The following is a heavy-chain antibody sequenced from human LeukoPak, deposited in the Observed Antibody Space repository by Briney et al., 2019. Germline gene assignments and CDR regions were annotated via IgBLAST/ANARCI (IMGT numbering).Heavy chain of an antibody. CDR3: ARASSSWFPYYYGMDV. CDR1: GYGFTSYW. CDR2: IYPGDSDT. J-gene: IGHJ6*02. D-gene: IGHD6-13*01. V-gene: IGHV5-51*01. Sequence: GESLKISCKGSGYGFTSYWIGWVRQMPGKGLEWMGIIYPGDSDTRYSPSLQGQVTISADKSISTAYLQWSSLKASDTAMYYCARASSSWFPYYYGMDVWGQGTTVTVSS.